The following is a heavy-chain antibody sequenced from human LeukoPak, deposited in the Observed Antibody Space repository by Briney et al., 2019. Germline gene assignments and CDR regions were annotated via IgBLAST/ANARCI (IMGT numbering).Heavy chain of an antibody. CDR1: GFTSDDYG. CDR2: ITWNGGRT. CDR3: ARSMSTVTTRYFDL. J-gene: IGHJ2*01. Sequence: GSLRLSCAASGFTSDDYGLIWVRQAPGKGLEWVSYITWNGGRTAYADSLKGRVTISRDNAKNSLYLQMNSLRAEDTAFYYCARSMSTVTTRYFDLWGRGTLVTVSS. V-gene: IGHV3-20*04. D-gene: IGHD4-17*01.